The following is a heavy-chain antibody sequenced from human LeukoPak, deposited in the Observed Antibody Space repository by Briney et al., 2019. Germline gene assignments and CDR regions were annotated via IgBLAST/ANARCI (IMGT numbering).Heavy chain of an antibody. CDR1: GFTFSSYG. CDR3: AKGRTASRKNNIVVVPAAMNPYYMDV. D-gene: IGHD2-2*01. Sequence: GGSLRLPCAASGFTFSSYGMHWVRQAPGKGLEWVAFIRYDGSNKYYADSVKGRFTISRDNSKNTPYLQMNSLRAEDTAVYYCAKGRTASRKNNIVVVPAAMNPYYMDVWGKGTTVTVSS. J-gene: IGHJ6*03. CDR2: IRYDGSNK. V-gene: IGHV3-30*02.